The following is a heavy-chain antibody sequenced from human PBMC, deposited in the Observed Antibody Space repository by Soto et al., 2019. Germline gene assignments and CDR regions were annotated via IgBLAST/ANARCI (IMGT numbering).Heavy chain of an antibody. V-gene: IGHV1-69*13. CDR3: ASAVDIVATRNSRGFDP. CDR2: IIPIFGTA. Sequence: GASVKVSCTASGGTFSSYAISWVRQAPGQGLEWMGGIIPIFGTANYAQKFQGRVTITADESTSTAYMELSSLRSEDTAVYYCASAVDIVATRNSRGFDPWGQGTLVTVSS. CDR1: GGTFSSYA. J-gene: IGHJ5*02. D-gene: IGHD5-12*01.